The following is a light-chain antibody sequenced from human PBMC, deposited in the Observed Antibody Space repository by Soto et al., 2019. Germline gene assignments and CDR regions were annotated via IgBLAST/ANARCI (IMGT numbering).Light chain of an antibody. J-gene: IGKJ1*01. CDR1: HSVSRTY. CDR3: QQFDDSVT. Sequence: EIVLTQSPATLSLSPGERATLSCRASHSVSRTYLAWYQQKPGQAPRLLIYGTSDRATGTPDRFSGSGSGTDFTLTISRLEPEDSAVYYCQQFDDSVTFGQGTKVDIK. V-gene: IGKV3-20*01. CDR2: GTS.